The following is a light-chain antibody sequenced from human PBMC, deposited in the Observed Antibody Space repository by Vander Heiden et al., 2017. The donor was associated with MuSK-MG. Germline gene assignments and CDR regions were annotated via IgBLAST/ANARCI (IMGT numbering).Light chain of an antibody. Sequence: DIEMTQSPSSLSASVGDRVTITCRASQRVSRYLSWYQHKPGKAPKLLIYAASSLQSGVPSRFSGSGSGTDFILTISRLQPEDFATYYCQHSDSTPGTFGQGTQVEIK. J-gene: IGKJ5*01. CDR2: AAS. CDR1: QRVSRY. V-gene: IGKV1-39*01. CDR3: QHSDSTPGT.